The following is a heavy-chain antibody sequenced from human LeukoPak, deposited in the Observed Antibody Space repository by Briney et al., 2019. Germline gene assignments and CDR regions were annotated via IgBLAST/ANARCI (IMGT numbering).Heavy chain of an antibody. J-gene: IGHJ4*02. CDR1: GYTFTGYY. D-gene: IGHD1/OR15-1a*01. CDR2: INPNSGGT. V-gene: IGHV1-2*02. CDR3: ARDLVKREQTNPFDY. Sequence: ASVKVSCKASGYTFTGYYMHLVRQAPGQGLEWMGWINPNSGGTNYAQKFQGRVTMTRDTSISTAYIELSRLRYYDTAVYYYARDLVKREQTNPFDYWGQGTLVTVSS.